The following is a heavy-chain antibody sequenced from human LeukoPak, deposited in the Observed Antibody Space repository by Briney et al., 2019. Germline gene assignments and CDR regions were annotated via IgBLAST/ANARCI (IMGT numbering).Heavy chain of an antibody. Sequence: SVKVSCKASGGTFSSYAISWVRQAPGQGLEWMGGIIPIFGTANYAQKFQGRVTITTDESTSTAYMELSSLRSEDTAVYYCARFIAAADLWFDPWGQGTLVTVSS. CDR1: GGTFSSYA. V-gene: IGHV1-69*05. J-gene: IGHJ5*02. CDR2: IIPIFGTA. CDR3: ARFIAAADLWFDP. D-gene: IGHD6-13*01.